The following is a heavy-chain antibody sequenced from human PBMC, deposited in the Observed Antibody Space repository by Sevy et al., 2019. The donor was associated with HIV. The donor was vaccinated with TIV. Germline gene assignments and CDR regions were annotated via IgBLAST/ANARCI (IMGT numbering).Heavy chain of an antibody. V-gene: IGHV4-61*01. CDR2: ISYSGST. CDR1: GDSVSSGSYF. J-gene: IGHJ4*02. Sequence: SETLSLTCTVSGDSVSSGSYFWSWIRQPPGKGLEWIGYISYSGSTNYNPSLKSRVSISVDTSKKQFSLKLTSVTAADTAVYFCARGSRGYSYGWGQGTLVTVSS. CDR3: ARGSRGYSYG. D-gene: IGHD5-18*01.